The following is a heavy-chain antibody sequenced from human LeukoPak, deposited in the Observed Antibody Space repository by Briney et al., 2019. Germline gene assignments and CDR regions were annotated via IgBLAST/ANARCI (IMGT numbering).Heavy chain of an antibody. V-gene: IGHV3-53*01. D-gene: IGHD6-13*01. Sequence: GGSLRLSCAASGFTVSSNYMSWVRQAPGKGLEWVSVIYSGGSTYYADSVKGRFTISRDNSKNTLYLQMNSLRAEDTAVYYCASQRTPSGDSSSWFRFWGDAFDIWGQGTMVTVSS. CDR1: GFTVSSNY. CDR3: ASQRTPSGDSSSWFRFWGDAFDI. J-gene: IGHJ3*02. CDR2: IYSGGST.